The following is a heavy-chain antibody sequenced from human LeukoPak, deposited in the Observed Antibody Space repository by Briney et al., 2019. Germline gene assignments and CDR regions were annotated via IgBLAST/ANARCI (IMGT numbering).Heavy chain of an antibody. Sequence: GGSLRLSCEASGFTFNTYSMNWARQAPGKGLEWVSSIDSSGGYMFYADSVKGRFTISRDNSKNTLYLQMNSLRAEDTAVYYCAKEAVVYYDFWSGHDYWGQGTLVTVSS. D-gene: IGHD3-3*01. V-gene: IGHV3-21*01. CDR1: GFTFNTYS. J-gene: IGHJ4*02. CDR2: IDSSGGYM. CDR3: AKEAVVYYDFWSGHDY.